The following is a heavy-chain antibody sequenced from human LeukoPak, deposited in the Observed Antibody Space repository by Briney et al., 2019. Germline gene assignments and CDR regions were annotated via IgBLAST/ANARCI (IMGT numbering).Heavy chain of an antibody. J-gene: IGHJ6*02. CDR3: ARQWSLPYSSSDYYYGMDV. D-gene: IGHD6-6*01. CDR2: IIPIFGTA. Sequence: GASVKVSCKASGGTFSSYAISWVRQAPGQGLEWMGGIIPIFGTANYAQKFQGRVTITADESTSTAYMELSSLRSEDTAVYYCARQWSLPYSSSDYYYGMDVWGQGTTVTVSS. V-gene: IGHV1-69*13. CDR1: GGTFSSYA.